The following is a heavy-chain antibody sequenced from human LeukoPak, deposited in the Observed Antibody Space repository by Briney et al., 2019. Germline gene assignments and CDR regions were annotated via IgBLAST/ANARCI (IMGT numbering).Heavy chain of an antibody. V-gene: IGHV1-8*01. CDR3: ARNLGYCSGGSCYPYVFDY. CDR1: GYTFTSYD. D-gene: IGHD2-15*01. J-gene: IGHJ4*02. CDR2: MNPNSGNT. Sequence: ASVKVSCKASGYTFTSYDINWVRQATGQGLEWMRWMNPNSGNTGYAQKFQGRVTMTRNTSISTAYMELSSLRSEDTAVYYCARNLGYCSGGSCYPYVFDYWGQGTLVTVSS.